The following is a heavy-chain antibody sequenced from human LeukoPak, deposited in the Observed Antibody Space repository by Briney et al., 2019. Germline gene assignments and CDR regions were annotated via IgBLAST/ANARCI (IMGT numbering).Heavy chain of an antibody. J-gene: IGHJ4*02. CDR1: GYSFTSYW. CDR2: IYPGDSDT. Sequence: GESLKISCKGSGYSFTSYWIGWVRQMPGKGLEWMGIIYPGDSDTRYSPSFQGQVTISADKSISTAYLQWSSLKASDTAKYYCARRLYCSSTSCYYFDYWGQGTLVTVSS. CDR3: ARRLYCSSTSCYYFDY. D-gene: IGHD2-2*01. V-gene: IGHV5-51*01.